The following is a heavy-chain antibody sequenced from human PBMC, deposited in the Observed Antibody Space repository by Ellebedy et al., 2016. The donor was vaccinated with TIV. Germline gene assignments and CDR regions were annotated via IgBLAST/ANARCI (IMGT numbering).Heavy chain of an antibody. V-gene: IGHV1-46*01. Sequence: AASVTVSCKASGYTFTSYYIHWLRQAPGQGIEWMGIMNANDGDTTYAQKFQGRVTMTRATSTPTVYMELTSLRFEDTAVYYCARAAAMTKVSSPSAYWGQGTLVTVSS. D-gene: IGHD4-17*01. J-gene: IGHJ4*02. CDR3: ARAAAMTKVSSPSAY. CDR1: GYTFTSYY. CDR2: MNANDGDT.